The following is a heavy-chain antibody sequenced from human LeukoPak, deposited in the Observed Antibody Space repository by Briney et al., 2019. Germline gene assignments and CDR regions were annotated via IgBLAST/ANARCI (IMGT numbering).Heavy chain of an antibody. J-gene: IGHJ5*02. V-gene: IGHV1-46*01. D-gene: IGHD5-18*01. CDR1: GYTFTSYY. Sequence: ASVKVSCKASGYTFTSYYMHWVRQAPGQGLEWMGIINPSGGSTSYAQKLQGRVTMTRDTSTSTVYMELSSLRSEDTAVYYCAREKKGYSYGFRTLSWFDPWGQGTLVTVSS. CDR3: AREKKGYSYGFRTLSWFDP. CDR2: INPSGGST.